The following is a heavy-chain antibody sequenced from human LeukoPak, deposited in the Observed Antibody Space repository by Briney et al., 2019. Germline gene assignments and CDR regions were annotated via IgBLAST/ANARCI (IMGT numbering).Heavy chain of an antibody. CDR2: ISNSSSTI. J-gene: IGHJ4*02. D-gene: IGHD1-26*01. Sequence: GGSLRLSCAASGFTFSSYSMNWVRQAPGKGLEWVSYISNSSSTIYYADSVKGRFTISRDNAKNSLYLQMNSLRAEDTAVYYCARGTVGYLYYFDYWGQGTLVTVSS. CDR1: GFTFSSYS. V-gene: IGHV3-48*04. CDR3: ARGTVGYLYYFDY.